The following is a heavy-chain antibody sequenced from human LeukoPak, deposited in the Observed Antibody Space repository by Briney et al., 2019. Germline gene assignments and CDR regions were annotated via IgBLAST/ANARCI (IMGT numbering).Heavy chain of an antibody. Sequence: SETLSLTCTVSGGSISSYYWSWIRQPPGKGLEWIGYIYYSGSTNYNPSLKSRVTMSVDTSKNQFSLKLSSVTAADTAVYYCARDSSGWFDYWGQGTLVTVSS. CDR2: IYYSGST. CDR1: GGSISSYY. J-gene: IGHJ4*02. D-gene: IGHD6-19*01. V-gene: IGHV4-59*12. CDR3: ARDSSGWFDY.